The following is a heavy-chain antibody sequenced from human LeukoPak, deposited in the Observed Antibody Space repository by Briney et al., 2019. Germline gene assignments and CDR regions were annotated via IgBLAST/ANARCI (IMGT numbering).Heavy chain of an antibody. CDR2: MSGSGGGT. D-gene: IGHD4-17*01. J-gene: IGHJ2*01. Sequence: GGSLRLSCAASGFTFSSYAMSWVRQAPGKGVEWGSGMSGSGGGTYYADSVKGGFTIYRDNSKNTVYLQMNSLRAEDTAVYDCATIPGGDYGDYGRWWYFDHWGRGTLVTVSS. CDR1: GFTFSSYA. CDR3: ATIPGGDYGDYGRWWYFDH. V-gene: IGHV3-23*01.